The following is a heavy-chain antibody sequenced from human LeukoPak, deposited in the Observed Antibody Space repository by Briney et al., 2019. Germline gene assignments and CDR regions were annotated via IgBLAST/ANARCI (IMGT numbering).Heavy chain of an antibody. CDR3: ARIGRPAAFDI. J-gene: IGHJ3*02. V-gene: IGHV3-11*01. CDR1: GFTFSDYY. Sequence: GGSLRLSCAASGFTFSDYYMSWIRQAPGKGLEWVSYITSSGSTIYYADSMKGRFTISRDNAKHSLFLQLDSLRAEDTAVYYCARIGRPAAFDIWGQGTLFIVSS. D-gene: IGHD6-6*01. CDR2: ITSSGSTI.